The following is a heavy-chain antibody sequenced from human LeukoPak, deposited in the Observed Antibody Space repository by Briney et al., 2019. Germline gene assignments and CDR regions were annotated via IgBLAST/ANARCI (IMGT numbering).Heavy chain of an antibody. J-gene: IGHJ4*02. CDR2: INPNSGGT. D-gene: IGHD1-26*01. CDR1: GYTFTGYY. CDR3: ARDSGSYYVFDY. V-gene: IGHV1-2*02. Sequence: ASVKVSCKASGYTFTGYYMHWVRQAPGQGLEWMGWINPNSGGTNYAQKFQGRVTMTRDTPISTAYMELSRLRSDDTAVYYCARDSGSYYVFDYWGQGTLVTVSS.